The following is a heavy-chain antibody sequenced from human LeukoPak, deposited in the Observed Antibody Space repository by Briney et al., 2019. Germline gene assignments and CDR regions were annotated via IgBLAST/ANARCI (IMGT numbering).Heavy chain of an antibody. Sequence: SETLSLTCTVSGGSISSGDYYWSWIRQPPGKGLEWIGYIYYSGSTYYNPSLKSRVTISVDTSKNQFSLKLSSVTAADTAVYYCAREGRELLSNDDYWGQGTLVTVSS. CDR2: IYYSGST. J-gene: IGHJ4*02. V-gene: IGHV4-30-4*01. CDR3: AREGRELLSNDDY. CDR1: GGSISSGDYY. D-gene: IGHD3-10*01.